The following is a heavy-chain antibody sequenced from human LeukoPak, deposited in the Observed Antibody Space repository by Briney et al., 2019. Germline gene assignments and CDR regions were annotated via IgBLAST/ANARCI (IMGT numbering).Heavy chain of an antibody. V-gene: IGHV3-21*01. CDR1: GFTFSSYA. D-gene: IGHD3-22*01. CDR3: AKWRYYDSSGYYSRAIDY. Sequence: GGSLRLSCAASGFTFSSYAMSWVRQAPGKGLEWVSSISSSSSYIYYADSVKGRFTISRDNAKNSLYLQMNSLRAEDTAVYYCAKWRYYDSSGYYSRAIDYWGQGTLVTVSS. J-gene: IGHJ4*02. CDR2: ISSSSSYI.